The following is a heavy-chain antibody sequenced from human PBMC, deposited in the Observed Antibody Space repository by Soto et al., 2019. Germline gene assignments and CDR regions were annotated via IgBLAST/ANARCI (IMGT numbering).Heavy chain of an antibody. D-gene: IGHD3-22*01. CDR1: GFTFRSYG. CDR2: IWYDGSNK. Sequence: GGSLRLSCAASGFTFRSYGMHWVRQAPGKGLEWVALIWYDGSNKYYADSVKGRFTISRDNSKNTLYLQMNSLRAEDTAVYYCAKNPGYYYDSTGYHFDSWGQGTQVTVSS. CDR3: AKNPGYYYDSTGYHFDS. V-gene: IGHV3-33*06. J-gene: IGHJ4*02.